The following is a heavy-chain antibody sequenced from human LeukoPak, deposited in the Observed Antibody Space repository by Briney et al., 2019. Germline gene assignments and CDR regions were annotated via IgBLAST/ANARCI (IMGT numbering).Heavy chain of an antibody. CDR3: ARDRCSSSSCYFDY. Sequence: ASVKVSCKASGYTFTSYGISWVRQAPGQGLEWMGWISPYNGNTNYAQKLQGRVTMTTDTSTSTAYMELRSLRSDDTAVYYCARDRCSSSSCYFDYWGQGTLVTVSS. CDR1: GYTFTSYG. CDR2: ISPYNGNT. V-gene: IGHV1-18*01. J-gene: IGHJ4*02. D-gene: IGHD2-2*01.